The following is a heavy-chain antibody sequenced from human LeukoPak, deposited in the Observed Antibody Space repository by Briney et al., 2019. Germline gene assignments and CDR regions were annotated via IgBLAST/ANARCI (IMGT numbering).Heavy chain of an antibody. V-gene: IGHV3-23*01. CDR1: GFTFNSYS. D-gene: IGHD2-15*01. Sequence: GGSLRLSCAASGFTFNSYSMSWVRQAPGKGLEWVSAISGSGGSTYYADSVRGQFSISRDNSKDTLYLQMSSLRAEDTTVYYCVKGVSGAYSKYFQYWGQGTLVTVSS. J-gene: IGHJ1*01. CDR2: ISGSGGST. CDR3: VKGVSGAYSKYFQY.